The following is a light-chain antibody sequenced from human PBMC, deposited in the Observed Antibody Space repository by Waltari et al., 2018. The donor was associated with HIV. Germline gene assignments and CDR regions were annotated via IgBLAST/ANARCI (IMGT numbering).Light chain of an antibody. V-gene: IGKV1-NL1*01. Sequence: DIQMTQSPSSLSASVGDRVTITCRANQGIRNSLAWYQQKPGKAPKLLLYGASTLASGVPSRFSGSGSGTDYTFTISSLQPEDFATYYCQQYYSDTPTFGQGTKLEIK. CDR3: QQYYSDTPT. CDR2: GAS. J-gene: IGKJ2*01. CDR1: QGIRNS.